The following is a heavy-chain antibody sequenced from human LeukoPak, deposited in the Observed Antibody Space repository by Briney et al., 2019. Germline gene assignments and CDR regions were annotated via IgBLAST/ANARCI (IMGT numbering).Heavy chain of an antibody. CDR1: GFTFSTYA. V-gene: IGHV3-30*04. CDR3: PRELLPAAGEYYFDY. Sequence: GGSLRLSCAASGFTFSTYAMHWVRQAPGKGLEWVAAISYDGSKKHYADSVKGRFTISRDNSKNTLYLQMNSLRAEDTAVYYCPRELLPAAGEYYFDYWGQGTLVTVSS. CDR2: ISYDGSKK. D-gene: IGHD6-13*01. J-gene: IGHJ4*02.